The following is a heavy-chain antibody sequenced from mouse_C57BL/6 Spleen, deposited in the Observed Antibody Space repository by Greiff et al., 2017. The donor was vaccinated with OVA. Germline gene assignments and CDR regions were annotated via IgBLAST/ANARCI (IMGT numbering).Heavy chain of an antibody. V-gene: IGHV1-55*01. CDR3: ESGGLTGTRWYFDV. D-gene: IGHD4-1*01. Sequence: VQLQQPGAELVKPGASVKMSCKASGYTFTSYWITWVKQRPGQGLEWIGDIYPGSGSTNYNEKFKSKATLTVDTSSSTAYLQLSSLTSEDSAVDYCESGGLTGTRWYFDVWGTGTTVTVSS. CDR1: GYTFTSYW. CDR2: IYPGSGST. J-gene: IGHJ1*03.